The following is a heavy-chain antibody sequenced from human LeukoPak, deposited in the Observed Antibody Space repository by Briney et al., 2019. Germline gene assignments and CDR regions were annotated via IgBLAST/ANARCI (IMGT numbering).Heavy chain of an antibody. V-gene: IGHV3-21*01. CDR1: GFTFSSYS. CDR2: ISSSSSYI. J-gene: IGHJ4*02. D-gene: IGHD6-19*01. Sequence: GGSLRLSCAASGFTFSSYSMNWVRQAPGKGLGWVSSISSSSSYIYYADSVKGRFTISRDNAKNSLYLQMNSLRAEDTAVYYCARDSIAVAGDVDYWGQGTLVTVSS. CDR3: ARDSIAVAGDVDY.